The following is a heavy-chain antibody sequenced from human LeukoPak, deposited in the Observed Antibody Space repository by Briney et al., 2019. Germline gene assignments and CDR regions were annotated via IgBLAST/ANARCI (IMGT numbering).Heavy chain of an antibody. CDR1: GASFTSDY. J-gene: IGHJ4*02. D-gene: IGHD1-7*01. CDR3: ARCRHGNCDYFDY. Sequence: SETLSLTCTVAGASFTSDYWSWVRQPAGKGLEWHGRFYTSGTTNYNPSRKSRFPMSADTPKNQCSLKLRSVTAADTAVYYCARCRHGNCDYFDYWGQGTLVTVSS. V-gene: IGHV4-4*07. CDR2: FYTSGTT.